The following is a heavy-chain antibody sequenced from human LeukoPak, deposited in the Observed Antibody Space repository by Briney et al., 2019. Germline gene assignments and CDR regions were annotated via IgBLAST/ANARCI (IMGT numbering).Heavy chain of an antibody. CDR3: ARDPERYLRTGKFDY. D-gene: IGHD5/OR15-5a*01. J-gene: IGHJ4*02. V-gene: IGHV3-21*01. Sequence: GGSLRLSCAASGFTFSTSAMNWVRQVPGKGLEWVSSINSYSSHIYYAASVRGRFTVSRDNARNSVFLQMNSLTAEDMAVYYCARDPERYLRTGKFDYWGQGTLVTVSS. CDR2: INSYSSHI. CDR1: GFTFSTSA.